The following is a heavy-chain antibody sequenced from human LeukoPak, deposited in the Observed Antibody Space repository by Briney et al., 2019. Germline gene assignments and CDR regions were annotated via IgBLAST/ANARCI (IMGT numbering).Heavy chain of an antibody. D-gene: IGHD3-10*01. Sequence: ASVKVSCKVSGYTLTELSMHWVRQAPGKGLEWMGGFDPEDGETIYAQMFQGRVTMTEDTSTDTAYMELSSLRSEDTAVYYCARGGWFGEPNDAFDIWGQGTMVTVSS. V-gene: IGHV1-24*01. CDR3: ARGGWFGEPNDAFDI. CDR2: FDPEDGET. CDR1: GYTLTELS. J-gene: IGHJ3*02.